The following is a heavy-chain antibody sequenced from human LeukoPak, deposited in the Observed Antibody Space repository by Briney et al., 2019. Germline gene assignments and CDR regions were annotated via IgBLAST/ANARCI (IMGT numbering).Heavy chain of an antibody. CDR1: GGSISSYY. V-gene: IGHV4-59*01. J-gene: IGHJ5*02. Sequence: PSETLSLTCTVSGGSISSYYWSWIRQPPGKGLGWIGYIYYSGSTNYNPSLKSRVTISVDTSKNQFSLKLSSVTAADTAVYYCARDVSSTSPASGWFDPWGQGTLVTVSS. CDR2: IYYSGST. CDR3: ARDVSSTSPASGWFDP. D-gene: IGHD2-2*01.